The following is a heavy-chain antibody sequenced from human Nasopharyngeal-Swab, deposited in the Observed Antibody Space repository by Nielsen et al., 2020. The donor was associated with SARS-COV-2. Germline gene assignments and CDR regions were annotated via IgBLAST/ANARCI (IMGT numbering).Heavy chain of an antibody. Sequence: SETLSLTCTVSGGSISSGGYYWSWIHQHPGKGLEWIGYIYYSGSTYYNPSLKSRVTISVDTSKNQFSLKLSSVTAADTAVYYCARGPLLSVTGTTRWFDPWGQGTLVTVSS. CDR2: IYYSGST. D-gene: IGHD1-7*01. J-gene: IGHJ5*02. CDR3: ARGPLLSVTGTTRWFDP. CDR1: GGSISSGGYY. V-gene: IGHV4-31*03.